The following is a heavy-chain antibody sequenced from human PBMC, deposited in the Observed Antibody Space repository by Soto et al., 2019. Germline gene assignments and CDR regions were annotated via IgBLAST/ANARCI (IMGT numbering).Heavy chain of an antibody. CDR3: ARMEYQLPDYYYGMDV. J-gene: IGHJ6*02. CDR2: ISAYNGNT. Sequence: ASVKVSCKASGYTFTSYGISWVRQAPGQGLEWMGWISAYNGNTNYAQKLQGRVTMTTDTSTSTAYMELRSLRSDDTAVYYCARMEYQLPDYYYGMDVWGQGTTVTVSS. D-gene: IGHD2-2*01. V-gene: IGHV1-18*01. CDR1: GYTFTSYG.